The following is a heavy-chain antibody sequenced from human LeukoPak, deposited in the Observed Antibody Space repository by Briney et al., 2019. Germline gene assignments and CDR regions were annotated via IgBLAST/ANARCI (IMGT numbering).Heavy chain of an antibody. D-gene: IGHD3-10*01. CDR1: GYIFTNYY. CDR3: ARDHGSAYYRAPRH. V-gene: IGHV1-46*01. J-gene: IGHJ4*02. Sequence: GASVKVSCKASGYIFTNYYMHWVRQAPGQGLEWMGTINPSGGSTTYAQKFQGRVTKTRDTSTSTVYMELSSLRSEDTAVYYCARDHGSAYYRAPRHWGQGTLVTVSS. CDR2: INPSGGST.